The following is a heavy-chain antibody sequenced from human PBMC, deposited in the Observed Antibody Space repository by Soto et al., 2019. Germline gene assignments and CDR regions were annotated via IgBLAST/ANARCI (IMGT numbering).Heavy chain of an antibody. Sequence: GASVKVSCEASGYTFTTYDINWVRQAPGQGLEWLGWMDPNSGSTGYAQNFQGRITMTRNISRSTAHMELSSLQSEDTAVYYCARERKFDFWRKGLDVWGQGTTVTVSS. J-gene: IGHJ6*02. CDR1: GYTFTTYD. D-gene: IGHD3-3*01. V-gene: IGHV1-8*01. CDR3: ARERKFDFWRKGLDV. CDR2: MDPNSGST.